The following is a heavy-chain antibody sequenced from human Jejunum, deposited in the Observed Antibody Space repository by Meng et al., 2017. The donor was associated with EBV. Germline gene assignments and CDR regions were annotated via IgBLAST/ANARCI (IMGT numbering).Heavy chain of an antibody. Sequence: QVQLVQSGYEVKKPGASVTVSCKASGYTFTTHHINWVRQATGQGLEYMGWMSPDNGDTGYAQNFQGRLTMTRDTSISTAYMELSSLTSDDTAVYYCARGDGYNLYWGQGTLVTVSS. V-gene: IGHV1-8*01. CDR1: GYTFTTHH. CDR3: ARGDGYNLY. J-gene: IGHJ4*02. CDR2: MSPDNGDT. D-gene: IGHD5-24*01.